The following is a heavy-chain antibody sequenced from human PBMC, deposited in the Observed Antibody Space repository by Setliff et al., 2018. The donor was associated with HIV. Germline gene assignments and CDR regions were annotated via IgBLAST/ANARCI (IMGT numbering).Heavy chain of an antibody. CDR3: SRGGRPTDEYVWFDP. D-gene: IGHD2-15*01. J-gene: IGHJ5*02. CDR2: IRTKNYRGTT. Sequence: GGSLRLSCATSGFTFGEYPMGWFRQAPGRGLEWVSFIRTKNYRGTTEYAASVEGRFTISRDDSRGVAYLQMNSLKSEDTAVYYCSRGGRPTDEYVWFDPWGQGTQVTVSS. CDR1: GFTFGEYP. V-gene: IGHV3-49*03.